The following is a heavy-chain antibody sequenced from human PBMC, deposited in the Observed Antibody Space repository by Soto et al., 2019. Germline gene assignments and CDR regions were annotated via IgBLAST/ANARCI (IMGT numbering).Heavy chain of an antibody. CDR1: GCTFSSYG. J-gene: IGHJ4*02. V-gene: IGHV3-30*18. CDR2: VSYDGSNK. D-gene: IGHD6-13*01. CDR3: AKDNRQQLAKGGGVFDF. Sequence: QVQLVESGGGVVQPGRSLRLSCAASGCTFSSYGMHWVRQAPGKGLEWVAAVSYDGSNKYFADSVKGRFTISRDNSKNTLYLQMSGLRPEDTAVYYSAKDNRQQLAKGGGVFDFWGQGTLVTVSS.